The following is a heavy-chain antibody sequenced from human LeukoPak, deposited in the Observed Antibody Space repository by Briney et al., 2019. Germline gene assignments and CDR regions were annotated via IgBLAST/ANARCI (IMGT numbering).Heavy chain of an antibody. Sequence: GGSLRLSCAASGFTFSSYAMHWVRQAPGRELVWVSRMSSEGSGTTYADSVKGRFTISRDNAKNTLYLQMNSLRAEDAAVYYCTRVQAGRSGLMDVWGRGTAVTVS. CDR3: TRVQAGRSGLMDV. D-gene: IGHD2-8*02. V-gene: IGHV3-74*01. J-gene: IGHJ6*02. CDR1: GFTFSSYA. CDR2: MSSEGSGT.